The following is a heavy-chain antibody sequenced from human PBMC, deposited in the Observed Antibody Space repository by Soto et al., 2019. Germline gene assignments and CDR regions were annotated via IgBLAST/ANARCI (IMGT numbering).Heavy chain of an antibody. V-gene: IGHV3-21*01. D-gene: IGHD6-25*01. J-gene: IGHJ6*02. CDR3: ARHQGPAAGNYGMDV. CDR1: GFTFSGYI. Sequence: GGSLRLSCAASGFTFSGYIMNWVRQAPGKGLEWVASISSSSSYIYYADSVKGRFTISRDKAKNSLFLQMSSLRAEDTALYYCARHQGPAAGNYGMDVWGRGTTVTVSS. CDR2: ISSSSSYI.